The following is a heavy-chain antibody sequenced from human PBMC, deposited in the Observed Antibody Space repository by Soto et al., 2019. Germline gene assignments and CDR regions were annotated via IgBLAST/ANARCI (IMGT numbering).Heavy chain of an antibody. CDR1: GFTFSSYW. V-gene: IGHV3-74*01. D-gene: IGHD3-16*02. CDR2: INSDGSST. CDR3: ARDGGHTFGGVIVTDPGMDV. J-gene: IGHJ6*02. Sequence: GGSLRLSCAASGFTFSSYWMHWVRQAPGKGLVWVSRINSDGSSTSYADSVKGRFTISRDNAKNTLYLQMNSLRAEDTAVYYCARDGGHTFGGVIVTDPGMDVWGQGTTVTVSS.